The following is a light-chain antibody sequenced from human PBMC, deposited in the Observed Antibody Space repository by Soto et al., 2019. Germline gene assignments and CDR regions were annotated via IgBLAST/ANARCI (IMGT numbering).Light chain of an antibody. CDR3: GSYTTSSTVA. V-gene: IGLV2-14*01. J-gene: IGLJ2*01. CDR2: EVS. Sequence: QLVLTQSASVSGSPGQSITISCTGTSSDIGGYNYVSWYQQHPDKAPKLMIFEVSNRPSGVSNRFSGSKSGNTASLTISGLLPEDEADYYCGSYTTSSTVAFGGGTKLTVL. CDR1: SSDIGGYNY.